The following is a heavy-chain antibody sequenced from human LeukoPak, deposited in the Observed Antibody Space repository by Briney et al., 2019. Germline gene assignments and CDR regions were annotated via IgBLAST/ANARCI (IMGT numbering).Heavy chain of an antibody. J-gene: IGHJ4*02. Sequence: SETLSLTCTVSGGSISSYYWSWIRQPPGKGLEWFGYIYYSGTTNYNPSLKSRVTISVDTSKNQFSLKLSSVTAADTAVYYCARGGGYSSGLSYWGQGTLVTVSS. D-gene: IGHD6-19*01. CDR1: GGSISSYY. CDR2: IYYSGTT. V-gene: IGHV4-59*01. CDR3: ARGGGYSSGLSY.